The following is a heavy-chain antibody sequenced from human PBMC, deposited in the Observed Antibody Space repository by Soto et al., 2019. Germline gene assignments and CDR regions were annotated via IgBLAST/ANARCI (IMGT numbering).Heavy chain of an antibody. J-gene: IGHJ6*04. D-gene: IGHD3-22*01. CDR2: IIPIFGTA. V-gene: IGHV1-69*06. CDR1: GGTFSSYA. Sequence: SVKVSCKASGGTFSSYAISWVRQAPGQGLEWMGGIIPIFGTANYAQKFQGRVTITADKSTSTAYMELSSLRSEDTAVYYCARNYYDSRGYYVNSYGMDVCRKRTTVTASS. CDR3: ARNYYDSRGYYVNSYGMDV.